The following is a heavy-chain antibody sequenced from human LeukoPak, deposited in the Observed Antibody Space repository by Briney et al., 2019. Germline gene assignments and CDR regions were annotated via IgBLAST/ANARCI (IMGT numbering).Heavy chain of an antibody. D-gene: IGHD2-2*01. V-gene: IGHV3-23*01. CDR2: ISGNGGST. CDR1: GFTFSSYA. J-gene: IGHJ4*02. CDR3: ARVTAAHFDY. Sequence: PGGSLRLSCAASGFTFSSYAMSWVRQAPGKGLEWVSSISGNGGSTYYADSVKGRFTISRDKSRNTLSLQMNSLRAEDTAVYYCARVTAAHFDYWGQGTLVTVSS.